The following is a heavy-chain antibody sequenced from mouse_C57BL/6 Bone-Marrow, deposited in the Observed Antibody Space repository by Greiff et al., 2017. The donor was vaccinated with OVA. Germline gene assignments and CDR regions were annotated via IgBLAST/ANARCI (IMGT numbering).Heavy chain of an antibody. CDR2: ISSGGSYT. V-gene: IGHV5-6*01. J-gene: IGHJ2*01. CDR3: ARQMGGYYYGSFPYFDY. D-gene: IGHD1-1*01. CDR1: GFTFSSYG. Sequence: EVKLVESGGDLVKPGGSLKLSCAASGFTFSSYGMSWVRQTPDKRLEWVATISSGGSYTYYPDSVKGRFTISRDNAKNTLYLQMSSLKSEDTAMYYCARQMGGYYYGSFPYFDYWGQGTTLTVSS.